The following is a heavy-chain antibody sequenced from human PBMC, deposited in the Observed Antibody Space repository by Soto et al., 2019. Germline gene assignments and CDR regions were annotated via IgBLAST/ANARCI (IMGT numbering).Heavy chain of an antibody. V-gene: IGHV3-7*03. Sequence: EVQLVESGGGLVQPGGSLRLSCAASGFTFSSFWMGWVRQAPGKGLEWVANIKQDGSEKYYVDSAKGRFTISRDNANNSLYLQMNSLRVEDTAVYYCASGSSVTTSDYWGQGTLVTVSS. D-gene: IGHD4-4*01. CDR2: IKQDGSEK. J-gene: IGHJ4*02. CDR3: ASGSSVTTSDY. CDR1: GFTFSSFW.